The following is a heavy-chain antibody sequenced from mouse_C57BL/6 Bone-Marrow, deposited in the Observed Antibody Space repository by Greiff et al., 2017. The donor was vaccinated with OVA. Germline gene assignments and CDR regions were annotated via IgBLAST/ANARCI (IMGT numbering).Heavy chain of an antibody. CDR1: GYTFTDYY. J-gene: IGHJ1*03. D-gene: IGHD1-1*01. CDR2: INPYNGGT. Sequence: VQLQQSGPVLVKPGASVKMSCKASGYTFTDYYMNWVKQSHGKSLEWIGVINPYNGGTRYNQKFKGKATLTVDKSSSTAYMELNSLTSEDSAVYYCARGHYYGSRKGYFDVWGTGTTVTVSS. V-gene: IGHV1-19*01. CDR3: ARGHYYGSRKGYFDV.